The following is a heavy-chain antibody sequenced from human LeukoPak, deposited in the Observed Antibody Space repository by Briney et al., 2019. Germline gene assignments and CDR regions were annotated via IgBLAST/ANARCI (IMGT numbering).Heavy chain of an antibody. Sequence: GASVKVSCKASGYTFTGYYMHWVRQAPGQGLEWMGWINPSSGGTNYAQKFQGRVTMTRDTSISTAYMELSRLRSDDTAVYYCARHYDYVWGSYRSPGFDYWGQGTLVTVSS. D-gene: IGHD3-16*02. CDR1: GYTFTGYY. J-gene: IGHJ4*02. CDR3: ARHYDYVWGSYRSPGFDY. CDR2: INPSSGGT. V-gene: IGHV1-2*02.